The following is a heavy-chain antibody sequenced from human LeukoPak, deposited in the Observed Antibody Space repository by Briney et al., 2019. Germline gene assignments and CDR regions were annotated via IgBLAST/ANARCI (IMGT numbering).Heavy chain of an antibody. CDR3: AKASAMIVVVSKHFDY. CDR2: ISGSGGST. Sequence: GGSLRLSCAASGFTFSSYEMDWVRQAPGKGLEWVSAISGSGGSTYYADSVKGRFTISRDNSKNTLYLQMNSLRAEDTAVYYCAKASAMIVVVSKHFDYWGQGTLVTVSS. CDR1: GFTFSSYE. D-gene: IGHD3-22*01. J-gene: IGHJ4*02. V-gene: IGHV3-23*01.